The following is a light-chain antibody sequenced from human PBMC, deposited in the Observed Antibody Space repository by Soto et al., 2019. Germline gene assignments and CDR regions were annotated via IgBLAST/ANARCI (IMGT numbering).Light chain of an antibody. J-gene: IGKJ1*01. CDR2: DTS. CDR3: QQYGRSKRWT. Sequence: EIVLTQSPGTLSLSPGERATLSCRASQTLSNSFIAWYQQKPGQAPRLLIYDTSSRATGVPDRYSASGSGTDFNLNISRVEPEDFAMYYCQQYGRSKRWTFGQGTKVDIK. CDR1: QTLSNSF. V-gene: IGKV3-20*01.